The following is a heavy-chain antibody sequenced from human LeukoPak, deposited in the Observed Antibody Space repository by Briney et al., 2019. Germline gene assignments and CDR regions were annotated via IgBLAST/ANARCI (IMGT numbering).Heavy chain of an antibody. CDR2: ISYDGSNK. V-gene: IGHV3-30*03. Sequence: PGGSLRLSCAASGFTFSSYGMHWVRQAPGKGLEWVAVISYDGSNKYYADSVKGRFTISRDNSKNTLYLQMNSLRAEDTAVYYCARSYYDSSGCFDYWGQGTLVTVSS. D-gene: IGHD3-22*01. CDR1: GFTFSSYG. CDR3: ARSYYDSSGCFDY. J-gene: IGHJ4*02.